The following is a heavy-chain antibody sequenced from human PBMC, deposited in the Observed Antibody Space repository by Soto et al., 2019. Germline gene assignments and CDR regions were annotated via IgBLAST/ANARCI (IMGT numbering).Heavy chain of an antibody. Sequence: GGSLRLSCVASGFTFNIYAMSWVRQAPGKGLEWVSAVTDSGRKTSYTESEKGRFTISRDNSKNTLFLQMCSLRVEYTALYFCAKGRTSGTYYSFFDSWGQGALVTVSS. CDR2: VTDSGRKT. J-gene: IGHJ4*02. CDR3: AKGRTSGTYYSFFDS. CDR1: GFTFNIYA. D-gene: IGHD3-10*01. V-gene: IGHV3-23*01.